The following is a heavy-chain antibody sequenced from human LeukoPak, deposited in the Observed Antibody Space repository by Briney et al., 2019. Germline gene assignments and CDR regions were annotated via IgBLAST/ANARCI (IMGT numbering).Heavy chain of an antibody. CDR1: GGSVSSGSYY. D-gene: IGHD3-9*01. CDR3: AKEGLVTVDDAFDI. CDR2: IYYSGST. Sequence: SETLSLTCTVSGGSVSSGSYYWSWIRQPPGKGLEWIGYIYYSGSTNYHPSLKSRVTISVDTSKNQFSLKLSSVTAADTAVYYCAKEGLVTVDDAFDIWGQGTMVTVSS. J-gene: IGHJ3*02. V-gene: IGHV4-61*01.